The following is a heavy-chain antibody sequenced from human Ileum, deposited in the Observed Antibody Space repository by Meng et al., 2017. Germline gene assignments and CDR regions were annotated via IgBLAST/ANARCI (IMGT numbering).Heavy chain of an antibody. CDR2: TYYNGSP. CDR1: GGSFSSDDYY. Sequence: QVQLQESGPGPVKPSRTLSLTCCVSGGSFSSDDYYWTWIRQTPGKGLEWIGLTYYNGSPFYNPSLRSRVTISVDTSKDQFSLKLTSVTAADTAVYYCARERRHYYGSGSFDYWGQGILVTVSS. D-gene: IGHD3-10*01. V-gene: IGHV4-30-4*01. CDR3: ARERRHYYGSGSFDY. J-gene: IGHJ4*02.